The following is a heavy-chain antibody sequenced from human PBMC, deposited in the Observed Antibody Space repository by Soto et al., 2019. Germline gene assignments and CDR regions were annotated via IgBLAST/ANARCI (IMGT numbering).Heavy chain of an antibody. CDR2: IIPIFGTA. J-gene: IGHJ5*02. D-gene: IGHD2-2*02. V-gene: IGHV1-69*13. CDR1: GGTFSSYA. CDR3: ARDKRKGVVVPAALQQTNWFDP. Sequence: SVKVSCKASGGTFSSYAISWVRQAPGQGLEWMGGIIPIFGTANYAQKFQGRVTITADESTSTAYMELSSLRSEDTAVYYCARDKRKGVVVPAALQQTNWFDPWGQGTLVTVSS.